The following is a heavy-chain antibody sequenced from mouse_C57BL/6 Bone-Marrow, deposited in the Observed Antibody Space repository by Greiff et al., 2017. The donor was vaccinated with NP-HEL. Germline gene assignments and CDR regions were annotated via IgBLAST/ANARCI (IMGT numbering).Heavy chain of an antibody. Sequence: VQLQQSGAELVKPWASLKLSCTASGFNIKDYYMHWVNQSTEQGLEWIGWIDPEDGETKYASKFQGQYTITADTSSNTAYLQLSSLTSEDTAVEYGASLHPNYWGQGTTLTVSS. J-gene: IGHJ2*01. V-gene: IGHV14-2*01. D-gene: IGHD2-10*01. CDR3: ASLHPNY. CDR2: IDPEDGET. CDR1: GFNIKDYY.